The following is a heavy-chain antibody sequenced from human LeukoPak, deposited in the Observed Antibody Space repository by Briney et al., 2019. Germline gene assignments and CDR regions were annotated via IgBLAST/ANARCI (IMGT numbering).Heavy chain of an antibody. Sequence: SETLSLTCTVSGYSISSGYYWGWIRQPPGKGLEWIGSVYHSGSTYYNPSLKSRVTISVDTSKNQFSLKLSSVTAADTAVYYCARVESRITMVRGVGGSYFDYWGQGTLVTVSS. J-gene: IGHJ4*02. D-gene: IGHD3-10*01. CDR2: VYHSGST. CDR3: ARVESRITMVRGVGGSYFDY. V-gene: IGHV4-38-2*02. CDR1: GYSISSGYY.